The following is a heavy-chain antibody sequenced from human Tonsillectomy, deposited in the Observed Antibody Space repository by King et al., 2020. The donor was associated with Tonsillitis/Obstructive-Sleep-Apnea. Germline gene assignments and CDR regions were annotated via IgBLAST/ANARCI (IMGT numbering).Heavy chain of an antibody. Sequence: VQLVESGGGLVQPGRSLRLSCAASGFTFDDYAMHWVRQAPGKGLEWVSGISWNGGTIGYADSVKGRFTISRDNAQNSLYLQMNSLRAEDTALYYCVKGYTGYDSWFYIWGQGTLVTVSS. CDR3: VKGYTGYDSWFYI. V-gene: IGHV3-9*01. J-gene: IGHJ5*02. CDR1: GFTFDDYA. D-gene: IGHD5-12*01. CDR2: ISWNGGTI.